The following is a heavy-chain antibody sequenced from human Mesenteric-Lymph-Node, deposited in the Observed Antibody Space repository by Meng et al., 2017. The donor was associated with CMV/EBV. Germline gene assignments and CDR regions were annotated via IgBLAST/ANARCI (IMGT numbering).Heavy chain of an antibody. V-gene: IGHV3-33*06. D-gene: IGHD6-13*01. CDR2: IWYDGSNK. CDR3: AKDEYTTSWYGTFDF. J-gene: IGHJ4*02. CDR1: GFTFSSYA. Sequence: GGSLRLSCAASGFTFSSYAMHWVRQAPGKGLEWVALIWYDGSNKYYAESVKGRFAISRDNSKNTVYLQMNNLRDEDTALYYCAKDEYTTSWYGTFDFWGQGTLVTVSS.